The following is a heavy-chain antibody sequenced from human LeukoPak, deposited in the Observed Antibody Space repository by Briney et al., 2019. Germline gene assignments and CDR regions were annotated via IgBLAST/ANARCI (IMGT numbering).Heavy chain of an antibody. V-gene: IGHV3-64*01. D-gene: IGHD3-22*01. CDR2: ISSNGGST. CDR1: GFTFSSYA. CDR3: ARTYYYDSNAFDI. J-gene: IGHJ3*02. Sequence: GGSLRLSCAASGFTFSSYAMHWVRQAPGKGLEYVSAISSNGGSTYYANSVKSRFTISRDNSKNTLYLQMGSLRAEDMAVYYCARTYYYDSNAFDIWGQGTMVTVSS.